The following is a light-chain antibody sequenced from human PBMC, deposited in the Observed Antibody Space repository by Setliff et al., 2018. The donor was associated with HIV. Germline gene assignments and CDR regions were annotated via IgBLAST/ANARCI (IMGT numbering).Light chain of an antibody. CDR2: DVG. CDR3: SSYTSISTYV. J-gene: IGLJ1*01. CDR1: SADVGGYDF. Sequence: QSVLTQPASVSGSPGQSITISCAGTSADVGGYDFVSWYQQHPGKAPKLIIYDVGDRPSGVSNRFSGSKSGDTASQTISGLQAEDEADYYCSSYTSISTYVFGTGTKVTVL. V-gene: IGLV2-14*03.